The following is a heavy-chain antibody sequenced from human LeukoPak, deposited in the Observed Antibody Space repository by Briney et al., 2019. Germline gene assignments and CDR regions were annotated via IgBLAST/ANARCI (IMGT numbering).Heavy chain of an antibody. CDR3: ARDAQYSSSSAYFDY. D-gene: IGHD6-6*01. V-gene: IGHV1-69*05. CDR1: GGTFSSYA. CDR2: IIPIFGTA. J-gene: IGHJ4*02. Sequence: SVKVSCKASGGTFSSYAISWVRQAPGQGLEWMGRIIPIFGTANYAQKFQGRVTITTDESTSTAYMELSSLRSEDTAVYYYARDAQYSSSSAYFDYWGQGTLVTVSS.